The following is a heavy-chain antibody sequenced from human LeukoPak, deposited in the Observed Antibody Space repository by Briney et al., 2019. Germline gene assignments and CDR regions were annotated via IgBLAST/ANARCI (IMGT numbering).Heavy chain of an antibody. D-gene: IGHD3-10*01. CDR2: IYYSGST. CDR3: ARWEFMADGSGTPGYYYGMDV. J-gene: IGHJ6*02. V-gene: IGHV4-31*03. CDR1: GGSISSGGYY. Sequence: PSETLSLTCTVSGGSISSGGYYWSWIRQHPGKGLEWIGYIYYSGSTYYNPSLKSRVTISVDTSKNQFSLKLSSVTAADTAVYYCARWEFMADGSGTPGYYYGMDVWGQGTTVTVSS.